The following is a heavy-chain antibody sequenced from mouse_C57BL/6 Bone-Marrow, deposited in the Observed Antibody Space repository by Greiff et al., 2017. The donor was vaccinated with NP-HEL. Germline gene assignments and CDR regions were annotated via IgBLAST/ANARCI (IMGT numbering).Heavy chain of an antibody. CDR2: ISSGSSTI. V-gene: IGHV5-17*01. CDR3: ATLITTNWYFDV. J-gene: IGHJ1*03. Sequence: EVKVVASGGGLVKPGGSLRLSCAASGFTFSDYGMHWVRQAPEKGLEWVAYISSGSSTIYYADTVKGRFTISRDNAKNTMFLQMTSLRSEDTAMYYCATLITTNWYFDVWGTGTTVTVSS. CDR1: GFTFSDYG. D-gene: IGHD1-1*01.